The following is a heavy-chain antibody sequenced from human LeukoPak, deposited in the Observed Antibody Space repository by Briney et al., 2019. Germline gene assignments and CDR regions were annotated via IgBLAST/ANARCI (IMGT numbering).Heavy chain of an antibody. CDR2: IIVSGAT. V-gene: IGHV3-23*01. Sequence: GGSLRLSCAASGFTFSSYAMSWVRQAPGKGLEWVSSIIVSGATYYADSVKGRFTISRDSFRGMLFLQMDSLRVEDTAVYFCAKGSVGNADFASWGQGALVTVSS. CDR1: GFTFSSYA. J-gene: IGHJ4*02. D-gene: IGHD6-25*01. CDR3: AKGSVGNADFAS.